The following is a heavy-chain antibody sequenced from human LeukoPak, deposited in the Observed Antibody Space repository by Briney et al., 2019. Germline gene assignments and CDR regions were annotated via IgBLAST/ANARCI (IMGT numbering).Heavy chain of an antibody. Sequence: SETLSLTCAVSGYSISSGYYWGWIRQPPGKGLEWIGSIYHSGSTYYNPSLKSRVTISVDKSKNQFSLKLSSVTAADTAVYYCARTPSFDVWGSYDWFDPWGQGTLVTVSS. CDR1: GYSISSGYY. D-gene: IGHD3-16*01. J-gene: IGHJ5*02. CDR3: ARTPSFDVWGSYDWFDP. CDR2: IYHSGST. V-gene: IGHV4-38-2*01.